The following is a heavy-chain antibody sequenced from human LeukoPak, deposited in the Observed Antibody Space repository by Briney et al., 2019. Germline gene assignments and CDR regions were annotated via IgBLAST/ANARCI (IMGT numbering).Heavy chain of an antibody. V-gene: IGHV1-69*13. Sequence: ASVKVSCKASGGTFSSYAISWVRQAPGQGLEWMGGIIPIFGTANYAQKFQGRVTITADESTSTAYMELSSLRSEDTAAYYCAKGRAGKSKVGYYYGMDVWGQGTTVTVSS. CDR3: AKGRAGKSKVGYYYGMDV. J-gene: IGHJ6*02. CDR2: IIPIFGTA. CDR1: GGTFSSYA. D-gene: IGHD6-13*01.